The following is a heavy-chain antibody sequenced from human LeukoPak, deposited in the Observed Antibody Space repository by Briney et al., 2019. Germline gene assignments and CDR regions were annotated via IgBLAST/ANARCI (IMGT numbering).Heavy chain of an antibody. V-gene: IGHV3-66*04. Sequence: GGSLRLSCAASGFTFSSYSMNWVRQAPGKGLEWLSLIHSGGGTYYADSVKGRFTISRDNSKNTLYLQMNSLRAEDTAVYYCARQTTDWSGYYYFDYWGQGILVTVSS. J-gene: IGHJ4*02. CDR3: ARQTTDWSGYYYFDY. CDR2: IHSGGGT. CDR1: GFTFSSYS. D-gene: IGHD3-3*01.